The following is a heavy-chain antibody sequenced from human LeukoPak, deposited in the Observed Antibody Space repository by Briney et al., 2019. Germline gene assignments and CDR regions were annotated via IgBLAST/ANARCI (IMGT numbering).Heavy chain of an antibody. J-gene: IGHJ6*03. CDR1: GGTFSSYA. Sequence: ASVKVSCKASGGTFSSYAISWVRQAPGQGLEWMGRIIPIFGTANYAQKFQGRVTITTDESTSTAYMELSSLRSEDTAVYYCARDRNYYDSSGYGYYYYYYMDVWGKGTTVTVSS. D-gene: IGHD3-22*01. CDR3: ARDRNYYDSSGYGYYYYYYMDV. V-gene: IGHV1-69*05. CDR2: IIPIFGTA.